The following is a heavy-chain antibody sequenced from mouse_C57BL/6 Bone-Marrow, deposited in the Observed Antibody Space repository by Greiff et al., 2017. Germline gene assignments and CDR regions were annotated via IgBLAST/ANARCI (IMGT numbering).Heavy chain of an antibody. CDR3: APLLASWFAY. Sequence: QVQLQQSGPELVKPGASVKISCKASGYAFSSSWMNWVKQRPGKGLEWIGRIYPGDGDTNYNGKFKGKATLTADKSSSTAYMQLSSLTSEDSAVYFCAPLLASWFAYWGQGTLVTVSA. CDR2: IYPGDGDT. CDR1: GYAFSSSW. D-gene: IGHD6-1*01. J-gene: IGHJ3*01. V-gene: IGHV1-82*01.